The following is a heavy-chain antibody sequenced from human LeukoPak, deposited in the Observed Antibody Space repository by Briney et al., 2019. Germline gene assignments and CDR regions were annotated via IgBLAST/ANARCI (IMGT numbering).Heavy chain of an antibody. CDR2: IDWDGGIT. CDR1: GFTFDDFS. V-gene: IGHV3-43*01. J-gene: IGHJ4*02. Sequence: GGSLRLSCAASGFTFDDFSMHWVRQVPGKGLEWISLIDWDGGITYYADSVKGRFTISRDNSKSSLYLHLNSLTPEDTALYYCAKDSFVGTTSYLDSWGQGTLVTVPS. CDR3: AKDSFVGTTSYLDS. D-gene: IGHD1-26*01.